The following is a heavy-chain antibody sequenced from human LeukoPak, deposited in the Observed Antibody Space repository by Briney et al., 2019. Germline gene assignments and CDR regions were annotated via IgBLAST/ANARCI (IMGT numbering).Heavy chain of an antibody. Sequence: KPSETLSLTCSVSGDSISRSDSYWDWIRQPPGKGLEWIGTLYYTGRTYYSPSLKSRVTMSVDTSNNQFSLNLRSVTAADTAVYYCARWRYYDGSGYLEWGQGTLLSVSS. V-gene: IGHV4-39*01. CDR1: GDSISRSDSY. J-gene: IGHJ1*01. D-gene: IGHD3-22*01. CDR3: ARWRYYDGSGYLE. CDR2: LYYTGRT.